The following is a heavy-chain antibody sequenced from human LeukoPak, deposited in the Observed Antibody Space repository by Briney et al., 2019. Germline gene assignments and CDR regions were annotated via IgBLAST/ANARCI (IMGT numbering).Heavy chain of an antibody. CDR1: GYTFTGYY. Sequence: ASVKVSCKASGYTFTGYYMHWVRHAPGQGLEWMGWINPNSGGTNYAQKFQGRVTMTRDTSISTAYMELSRLRSDDTAVYYCARDGGSGSYLYFDYWGQGTLVTLSS. D-gene: IGHD1-26*01. CDR3: ARDGGSGSYLYFDY. V-gene: IGHV1-2*02. J-gene: IGHJ4*02. CDR2: INPNSGGT.